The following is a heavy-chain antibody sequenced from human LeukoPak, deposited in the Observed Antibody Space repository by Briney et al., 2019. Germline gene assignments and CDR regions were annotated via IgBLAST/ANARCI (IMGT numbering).Heavy chain of an antibody. J-gene: IGHJ4*02. CDR2: ISGSSNTI. D-gene: IGHD4-17*01. CDR1: GFTFSSYS. Sequence: PGGSLRLSCAASGFTFSSYSMNWVRQSPGKGLEWVSYISGSSNTIYYADSVKGRFTISRDNAKNSLHLQMNSLRDEDTAVYYCARAVTTVTRGGLVFDYWGQGTLVTVSS. V-gene: IGHV3-48*02. CDR3: ARAVTTVTRGGLVFDY.